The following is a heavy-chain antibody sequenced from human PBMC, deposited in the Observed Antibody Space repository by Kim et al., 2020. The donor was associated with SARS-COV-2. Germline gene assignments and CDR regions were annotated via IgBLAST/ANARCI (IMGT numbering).Heavy chain of an antibody. CDR2: IYYSGST. J-gene: IGHJ5*02. Sequence: SETLSLTCTVSGGSISSYYWSWIRQPPGKGLEWIGYIYYSGSTNYNPSLKSRVTISVDTSKNQFSLKLSSVTAADTAVYYCARVPYGDYGSNWFDPWGQGTLVTVSS. CDR1: GGSISSYY. CDR3: ARVPYGDYGSNWFDP. D-gene: IGHD4-17*01. V-gene: IGHV4-59*13.